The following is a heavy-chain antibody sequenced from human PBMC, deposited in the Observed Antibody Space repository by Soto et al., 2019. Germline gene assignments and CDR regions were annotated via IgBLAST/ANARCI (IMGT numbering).Heavy chain of an antibody. J-gene: IGHJ6*02. V-gene: IGHV1-18*04. Sequence: GASVKVSCKASGYTFTSYGISWVRQAPGQGLEWMGWISAYNGNTNYAQKLQGRVTMTTDTSTSTAYMELRSLRSDDTAVYYCARLPSPEGIAVANYYYGMDVWGQGTTVTV. CDR1: GYTFTSYG. CDR2: ISAYNGNT. CDR3: ARLPSPEGIAVANYYYGMDV. D-gene: IGHD6-19*01.